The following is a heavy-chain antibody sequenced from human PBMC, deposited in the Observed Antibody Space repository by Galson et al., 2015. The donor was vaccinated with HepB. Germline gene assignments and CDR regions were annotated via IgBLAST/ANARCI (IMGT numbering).Heavy chain of an antibody. CDR1: GFTFDDYT. CDR2: ISWDGGST. V-gene: IGHV3-43*01. Sequence: SPRLSCAASGFTFDDYTMHWVRQAPGKGLEWVSLISWDGGSTYYADSVKGRFTFSRDNSKNSLYLQMNSLKTEDTALYYCAKAPYYYYMDVWGKGTTVTVSS. J-gene: IGHJ6*03. CDR3: AKAPYYYYMDV.